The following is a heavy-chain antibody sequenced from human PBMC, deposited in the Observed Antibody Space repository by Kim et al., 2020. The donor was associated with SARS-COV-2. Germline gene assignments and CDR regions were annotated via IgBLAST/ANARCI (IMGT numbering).Heavy chain of an antibody. CDR2: IIPIFGTA. D-gene: IGHD3-10*01. Sequence: SVKVSCKASGGTFSSYAISWVRQAPGQGLEWMGGIIPIFGTANYAQKFQGRVTITADESTSTAYMELSSLRSEDTAVYYCARFITMVRGYPGGSGKNGMDVWGQGTTVTVSS. J-gene: IGHJ6*02. V-gene: IGHV1-69*13. CDR3: ARFITMVRGYPGGSGKNGMDV. CDR1: GGTFSSYA.